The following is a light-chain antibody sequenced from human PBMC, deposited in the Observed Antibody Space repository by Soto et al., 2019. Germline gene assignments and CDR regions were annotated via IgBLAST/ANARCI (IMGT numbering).Light chain of an antibody. J-gene: IGKJ5*01. V-gene: IGKV3-11*01. Sequence: EIVLTQFPATLSLSPGERATLSCRASQTIKTYLAWYQQKPGQAPRLLISDASNRATGVPARFSGSGSGTGVTLTINNLEPEVCAVYFCQQRNDWPRITFGQGTRLEIK. CDR1: QTIKTY. CDR2: DAS. CDR3: QQRNDWPRIT.